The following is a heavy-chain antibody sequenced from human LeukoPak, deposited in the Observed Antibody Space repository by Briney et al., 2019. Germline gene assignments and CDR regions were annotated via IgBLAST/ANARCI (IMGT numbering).Heavy chain of an antibody. CDR1: GFTVSSNY. Sequence: GGSLRLSCAASGFTVSSNYMSWVRLAPGMRLEWVSVIYDDGSKYYADSVKGRFTISRDNSKNTLYLQMNSPRVEDTAVYYCARDRALQENWFDPWGQGTLVTVSS. D-gene: IGHD3-10*01. CDR3: ARDRALQENWFDP. V-gene: IGHV3-66*01. J-gene: IGHJ5*02. CDR2: IYDDGSK.